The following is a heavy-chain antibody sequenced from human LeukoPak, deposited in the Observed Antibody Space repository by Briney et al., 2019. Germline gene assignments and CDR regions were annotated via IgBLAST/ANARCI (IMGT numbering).Heavy chain of an antibody. J-gene: IGHJ4*02. D-gene: IGHD3-3*01. CDR2: IYYSGST. CDR3: ARGFWSGYTIDY. CDR1: GGSISSSSYY. V-gene: IGHV4-39*07. Sequence: TSETLSLTCTVSGGSISSSSYYWGWIRQPPGKGLEWIGSIYYSGSTYYNPSLKSRVTISVDTSKNQFSLKLSSVTAADTAVYYCARGFWSGYTIDYWGQGTLVTVSS.